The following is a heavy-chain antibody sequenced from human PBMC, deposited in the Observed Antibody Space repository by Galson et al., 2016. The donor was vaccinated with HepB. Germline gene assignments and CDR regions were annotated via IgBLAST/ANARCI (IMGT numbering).Heavy chain of an antibody. CDR1: GFTFLDYG. CDR2: ISWNSDTI. CDR3: AKGQFSSDKRCAFDF. J-gene: IGHJ3*01. V-gene: IGHV3-9*01. D-gene: IGHD5-24*01. Sequence: SLRLSCAASGFTFLDYGMHWVRQAPGKGLEWVSGISWNSDTIDYAGSVRGRFTISRDNAKKLLYLQMNSLKIEDAALYYCAKGQFSSDKRCAFDFWGQGTVVTVSP.